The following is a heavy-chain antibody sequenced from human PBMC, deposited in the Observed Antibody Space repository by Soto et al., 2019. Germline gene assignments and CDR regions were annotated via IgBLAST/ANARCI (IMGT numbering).Heavy chain of an antibody. V-gene: IGHV1-69*01. Sequence: QVQLVQSGAEVKKPGSSVKVSCKASGGTFSSYAISWVRQAPGQGLEWMGGIIPIFGTANYAQKFQGRVTITADESPSTAYMELSSLRSEDTAVYYCARDRMILGYCSGGSCFGWFDPWGQGTLVTVSS. CDR3: ARDRMILGYCSGGSCFGWFDP. D-gene: IGHD2-15*01. CDR2: IIPIFGTA. J-gene: IGHJ5*02. CDR1: GGTFSSYA.